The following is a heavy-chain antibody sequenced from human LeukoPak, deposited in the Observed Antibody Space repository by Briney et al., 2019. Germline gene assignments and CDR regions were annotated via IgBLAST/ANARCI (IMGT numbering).Heavy chain of an antibody. D-gene: IGHD3-22*01. Sequence: ASVKVSCKVSGYTLTELSMHWVRQAPGKGLEWMGGFDPEDGETIYAQKFQGRVTMTEDTSTDTAYMELGSLRSEDTAVYYCAGTMIVPDYYYGMDVWGQGTTVTVSS. CDR2: FDPEDGET. CDR1: GYTLTELS. V-gene: IGHV1-24*01. CDR3: AGTMIVPDYYYGMDV. J-gene: IGHJ6*02.